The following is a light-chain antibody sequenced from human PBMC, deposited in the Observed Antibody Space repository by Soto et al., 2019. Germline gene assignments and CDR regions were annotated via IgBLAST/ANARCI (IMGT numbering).Light chain of an antibody. V-gene: IGLV1-40*01. J-gene: IGLJ2*01. CDR1: SSNTGADYD. CDR2: DNN. Sequence: QAVVTQPPSVSEAPGQRVTISCTGSSSNTGADYDVHWYQHLPGSAPKLLIYDNNIRPSGVPDRFSGSKSGTSASLAITGLQAEDEGDYYCQSYDSSLSNLVVFGGGTKLTVL. CDR3: QSYDSSLSNLVV.